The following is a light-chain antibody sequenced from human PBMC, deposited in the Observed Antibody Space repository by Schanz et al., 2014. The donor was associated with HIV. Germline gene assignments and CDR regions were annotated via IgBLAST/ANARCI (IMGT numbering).Light chain of an antibody. J-gene: IGLJ2*01. CDR3: QSYDSSLSVI. V-gene: IGLV1-40*01. CDR1: SFNIGTGYD. Sequence: QSVLTQPPSVSGAPGQRVTISCTGNSFNIGTGYDIPWYQQLPGTAPKLLIYDNNNRPSGVPDRFSGSKSGTSASLAITGLQAEDEADYYCQSYDSSLSVIFGGGTKVTVL. CDR2: DNN.